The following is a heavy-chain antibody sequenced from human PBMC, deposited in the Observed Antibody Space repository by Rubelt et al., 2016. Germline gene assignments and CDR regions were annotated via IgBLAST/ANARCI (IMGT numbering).Heavy chain of an antibody. CDR1: GYDFTSYA. Sequence: QVQLVQSGAEVKKPGASVSVSCKASGYDFTSYALHWVRQAPGQGLEWMGWISAANDNTRYSEKFQGRITITKDTSSRKAYMDLSSLTYEDTAVYYCARDEDVWGQGTTVTVSS. J-gene: IGHJ6*02. CDR2: ISAANDNT. V-gene: IGHV1-3*01. CDR3: ARDEDV.